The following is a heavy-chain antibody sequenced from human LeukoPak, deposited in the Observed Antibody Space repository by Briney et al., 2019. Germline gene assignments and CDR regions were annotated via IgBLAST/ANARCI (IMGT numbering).Heavy chain of an antibody. CDR2: ITISTGII. V-gene: IGHV3-48*01. Sequence: PGGPLRLSCAASGFTFSDYNMNWVRQAPGKGLEWVAYITISTGIIYYADSVKGRFTISRDNAKNSLYLQMNSLRAEDTAVYYCARETPYSSSWTVFDYWGQGTLVTVSS. D-gene: IGHD6-13*01. CDR3: ARETPYSSSWTVFDY. CDR1: GFTFSDYN. J-gene: IGHJ4*02.